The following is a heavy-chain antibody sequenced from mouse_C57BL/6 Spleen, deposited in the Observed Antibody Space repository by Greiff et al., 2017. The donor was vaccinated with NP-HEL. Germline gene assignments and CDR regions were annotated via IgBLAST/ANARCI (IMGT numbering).Heavy chain of an antibody. CDR2: INPSNGGT. Sequence: QVQLQQPGTELVKPGASVKLSCKASGYTFTSYWMHWVKQRPGQGLEWIGNINPSNGGTNYNEKFKSKATLTVDKSSSTAYIQLSSLTSEDSAVYYCAKLVTTVSPTLFDYWGQGTTLTVSS. D-gene: IGHD1-1*01. CDR1: GYTFTSYW. CDR3: AKLVTTVSPTLFDY. J-gene: IGHJ2*01. V-gene: IGHV1-53*01.